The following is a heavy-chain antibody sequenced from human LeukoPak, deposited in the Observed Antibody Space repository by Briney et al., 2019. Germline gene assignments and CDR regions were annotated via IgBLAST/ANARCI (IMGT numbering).Heavy chain of an antibody. J-gene: IGHJ4*02. CDR1: GYTFTSYG. D-gene: IGHD3-10*01. CDR3: ARDLRGYYGSGNLPGLDY. CDR2: ISAYNGNT. V-gene: IGHV1-18*01. Sequence: ASVKVSCKASGYTFTSYGISWVRQAPGQGLEWMGWISAYNGNTNYAQKLQGRVTMTTDTSTSTAYMELRSLRSDDTAVYYCARDLRGYYGSGNLPGLDYWGQGTLVTVSS.